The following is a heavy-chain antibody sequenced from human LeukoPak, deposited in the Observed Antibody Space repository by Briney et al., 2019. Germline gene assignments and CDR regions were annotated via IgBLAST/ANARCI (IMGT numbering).Heavy chain of an antibody. CDR1: GGTFSSYT. V-gene: IGHV1-69*04. CDR2: IIPILGIA. CDR3: ARDMGYCSSTSCSRYYYYYMDV. J-gene: IGHJ6*03. Sequence: GSSVKVSCKASGGTFSSYTISWVRQAPGQGLEWMGRIIPILGIANYAQKFQGRVTITADKSTGTAYMELSSLRSEDTAVYYCARDMGYCSSTSCSRYYYYYMDVWGKGTTVTVSS. D-gene: IGHD2-2*01.